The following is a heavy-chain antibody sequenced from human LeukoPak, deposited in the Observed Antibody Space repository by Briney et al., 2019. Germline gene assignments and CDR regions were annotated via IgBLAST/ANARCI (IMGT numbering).Heavy chain of an antibody. J-gene: IGHJ4*02. V-gene: IGHV4-34*01. CDR3: ARSYYY. D-gene: IGHD3-10*01. CDR2: INHSGST. Sequence: PSETLSLTCAVYGGSFSGYYWSWIRQPPGKGLEWIGEINHSGSTNYNPSLKSRVTISGDTAKNQFSLTRRCVAAAYTAVYYCARSYYYWGQGTLVTVSS. CDR1: GGSFSGYY.